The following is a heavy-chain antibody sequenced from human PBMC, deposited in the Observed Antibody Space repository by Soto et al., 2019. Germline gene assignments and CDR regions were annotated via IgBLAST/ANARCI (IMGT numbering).Heavy chain of an antibody. D-gene: IGHD5-18*01. J-gene: IGHJ5*02. CDR1: GFTFSHYI. CDR2: VRDDGKKT. Sequence: GSLSLSWAVAGFTFSHYIYPWVRQAPGKGLQWVAVVRDDGKKTNYATSVRGRFTVSRDMSKSTIFLQMNNLRIDDSAIYSCAREGDSHAFRGFDLWGQGTQVTVS. CDR3: AREGDSHAFRGFDL. V-gene: IGHV3-30*03.